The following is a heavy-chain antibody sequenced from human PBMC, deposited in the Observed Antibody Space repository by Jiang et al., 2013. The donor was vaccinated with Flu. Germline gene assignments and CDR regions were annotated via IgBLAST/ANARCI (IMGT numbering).Heavy chain of an antibody. CDR3: ARYWTRNNSWYYFDY. CDR1: GVSISDYH. D-gene: IGHD6-13*01. Sequence: GSGLVKPSETLSLTCIVSGVSISDYHWSWIRQTPGKGLEWIGYISNSGTTNYNPSLRSRISISLDTSKRHFSLKLSSVTAADTAMYYCARYWTRNNSWYYFDYWGQGTLVTVSS. J-gene: IGHJ4*02. V-gene: IGHV4-59*08. CDR2: ISNSGTT.